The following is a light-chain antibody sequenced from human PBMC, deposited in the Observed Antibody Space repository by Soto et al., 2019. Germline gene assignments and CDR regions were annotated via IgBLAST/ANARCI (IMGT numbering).Light chain of an antibody. CDR3: QNYNGAPWT. Sequence: DIQMTQSPSSLSASVGDRVTITCRASQGSSNYLVVYQQKPGKVHKLLLYAASTLQSVVPSRFSGRGSGTDFTLHIRSLQPAHVATYYCQNYNGAPWTFCQGNQWESK. J-gene: IGKJ1*01. CDR1: QGSSNY. CDR2: AAS. V-gene: IGKV1-27*01.